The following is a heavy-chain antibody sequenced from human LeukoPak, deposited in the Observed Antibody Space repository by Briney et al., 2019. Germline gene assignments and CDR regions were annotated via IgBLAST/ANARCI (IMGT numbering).Heavy chain of an antibody. D-gene: IGHD6-19*01. CDR3: ARGAVVGNTGYYFDY. V-gene: IGHV4-59*01. Sequence: PSETLSLTCTVSGGSISGYYASWLRQPPGKGLEWIGYIYYSGSTYYNPSLRSRVTISVDTSKAQFSLKLSSVTAADTALYYCARGAVVGNTGYYFDYWGQGTLVTVSS. CDR2: IYYSGST. CDR1: GGSISGYY. J-gene: IGHJ4*02.